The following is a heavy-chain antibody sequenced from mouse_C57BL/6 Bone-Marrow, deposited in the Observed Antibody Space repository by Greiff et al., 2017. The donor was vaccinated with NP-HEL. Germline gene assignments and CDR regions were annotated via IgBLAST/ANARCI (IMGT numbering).Heavy chain of an antibody. J-gene: IGHJ2*01. V-gene: IGHV1-69*01. Sequence: QVQLQQPGAELVMPGASVKLSCKASGYTFTSYWMHWVKQRPGQGLEWIGEIDPSDSYTTSNQKFKGKSTLTVDKSSSTAYMQLSSLTSEDSAVYYCASKGYWGQGTTLTVSS. CDR2: IDPSDSYT. CDR3: ASKGY. CDR1: GYTFTSYW.